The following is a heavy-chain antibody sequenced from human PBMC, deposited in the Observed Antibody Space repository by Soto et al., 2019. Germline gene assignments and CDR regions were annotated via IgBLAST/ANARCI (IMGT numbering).Heavy chain of an antibody. J-gene: IGHJ6*02. V-gene: IGHV3-30*18. CDR2: ISYDGSNK. Sequence: PVGSLRLSCAASGFTFSNYGMHWVRQAPGKGLEWAAVISYDGSNKNYADSVKGRFTISRDNSKNTLYLQMSSLRAEDTAVYYCVKDGSSGWPYYYGLDVWGQGTTVTVSS. CDR1: GFTFSNYG. CDR3: VKDGSSGWPYYYGLDV. D-gene: IGHD6-19*01.